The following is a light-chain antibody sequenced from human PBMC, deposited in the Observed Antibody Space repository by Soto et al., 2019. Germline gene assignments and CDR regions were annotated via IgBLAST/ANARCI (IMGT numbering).Light chain of an antibody. CDR1: QSVSSSY. J-gene: IGKJ1*01. V-gene: IGKV3-20*01. CDR3: PPYRA. Sequence: EIGLTQSPGTLSLSPGERATHSCRASQSVSSSYLAWYQQKPGQAPRLLIYGASSRATGIPDRFSGSGSGKVFILTISRLEPEDVEGDYCPPYRAFRKGT. CDR2: GAS.